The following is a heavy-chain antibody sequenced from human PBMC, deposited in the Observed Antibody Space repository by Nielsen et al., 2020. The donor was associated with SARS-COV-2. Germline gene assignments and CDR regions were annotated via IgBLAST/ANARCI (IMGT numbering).Heavy chain of an antibody. CDR3: AIQGGYSGYDFRRPSHLDH. CDR1: GGTFGNFA. D-gene: IGHD5-12*01. Sequence: SVKVSCKASGGTFGNFAINWVRQAPGQGLEWMGRIIPILDITKYAQKFQGRVTITADKSTSTAYLDLTSLRPDDTAVYYCAIQGGYSGYDFRRPSHLDHWGQGTLVTVSS. J-gene: IGHJ4*02. V-gene: IGHV1-69*04. CDR2: IIPILDIT.